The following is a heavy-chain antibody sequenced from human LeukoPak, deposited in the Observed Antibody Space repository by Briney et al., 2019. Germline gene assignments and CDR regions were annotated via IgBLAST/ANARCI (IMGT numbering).Heavy chain of an antibody. CDR2: IYYSGST. CDR3: ARVFGAYESRGFDH. D-gene: IGHD3-22*01. V-gene: IGHV4-59*01. J-gene: IGHJ4*02. Sequence: SETLSLTRTVFGGSIGSYYWSCFRQPPGKRLGWIVYIYYSGSTNYNPSLKSRVTISVDTSKNQFSLKLSSVSAADTAVYYCARVFGAYESRGFDHWGQGTLVTVSS. CDR1: GGSIGSYY.